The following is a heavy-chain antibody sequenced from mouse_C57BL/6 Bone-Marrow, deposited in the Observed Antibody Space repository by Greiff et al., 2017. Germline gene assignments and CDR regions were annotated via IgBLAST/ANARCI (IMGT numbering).Heavy chain of an antibody. Sequence: EVQLVESGPELVKPGASVKIYCKASGYSFTDYNMNWVKQSNGKSLEWIGVINPNYGTTSYNQKFKGKATLTVDQSSSTAYMQLNSLTSEDSAVYYCARLDDYDMAWFAYWGQGTLVTVSA. CDR2: INPNYGTT. CDR3: ARLDDYDMAWFAY. D-gene: IGHD2-4*01. CDR1: GYSFTDYN. V-gene: IGHV1-39*01. J-gene: IGHJ3*01.